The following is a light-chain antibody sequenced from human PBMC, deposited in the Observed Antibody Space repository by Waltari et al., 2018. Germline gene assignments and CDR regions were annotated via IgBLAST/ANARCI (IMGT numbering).Light chain of an antibody. CDR1: SSDVGGHNY. CDR2: EVS. CDR3: SSYAGSSNSV. J-gene: IGLJ3*02. Sequence: QSALTQPPSASGSPGQSVTISCTGTSSDVGGHNYVSWYQHHPGKAPKLMIYEVSKRPSGVPERFSGSKSGNTASLTVSGLQDEDEADYYCSSYAGSSNSVFGGGTKLTVL. V-gene: IGLV2-8*01.